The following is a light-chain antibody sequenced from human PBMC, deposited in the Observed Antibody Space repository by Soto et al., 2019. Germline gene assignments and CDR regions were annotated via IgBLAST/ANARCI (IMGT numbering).Light chain of an antibody. J-gene: IGKJ1*01. CDR1: QSISSF. CDR3: QQSFSTPPT. CDR2: AAS. Sequence: IQMTQSPSSLSASVGDIVTITCLASQSISSFLTWYQQKAGKAPKLLIYAASSLQSGVPSRFSGSGSGTDFTLTISSLQPEDFASYYCQQSFSTPPTFGQGTKVDI. V-gene: IGKV1-39*01.